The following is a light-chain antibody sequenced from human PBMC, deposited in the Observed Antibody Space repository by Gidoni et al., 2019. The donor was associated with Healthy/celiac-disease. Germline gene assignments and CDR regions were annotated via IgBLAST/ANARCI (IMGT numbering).Light chain of an antibody. CDR3: HRYNNCALT. J-gene: IGKJ4*01. Sequence: DIVMTQSPATLSVSPGERATLSCRASQSGSSTLAWYQPDPGQAPRLLIYAASTRATRIPARFSGSGSGTAFTLTISSLQSEDFAVYYCHRYNNCALTFGGGTKVEIK. V-gene: IGKV3-15*01. CDR1: QSGSST. CDR2: AAS.